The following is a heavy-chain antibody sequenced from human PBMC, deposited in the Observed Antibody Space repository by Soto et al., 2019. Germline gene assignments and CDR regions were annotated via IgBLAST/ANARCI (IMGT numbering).Heavy chain of an antibody. CDR1: GFTFSSYA. Sequence: QVQLVESGGGVVQPGRSLRLSCAASGFTFSSYAMHWVRQAPDKGLEWVAVISYDGSNKYYADSVKGRITISRDNSKNTVYLQIGSLRAEDTAVYYCAKGAVAGTYWYFDLWGRGTLVTVSS. CDR2: ISYDGSNK. V-gene: IGHV3-30*18. J-gene: IGHJ2*01. CDR3: AKGAVAGTYWYFDL. D-gene: IGHD6-19*01.